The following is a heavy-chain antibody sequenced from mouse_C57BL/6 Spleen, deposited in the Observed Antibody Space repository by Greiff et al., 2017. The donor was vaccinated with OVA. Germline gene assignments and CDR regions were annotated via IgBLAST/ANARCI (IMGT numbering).Heavy chain of an antibody. D-gene: IGHD2-1*01. V-gene: IGHV1-66*01. Sequence: QVQLQQSGPELVNPGASVKISCKASGYSFTSYYIHWVKQRPGQGLEWIGWIYPGSGNTKYNEKFKGKATLTADTSSSTAYMHLSSLTSEDSAVYYCAREGENGNYPAWFAYWGQGTLVTVSA. CDR2: IYPGSGNT. CDR3: AREGENGNYPAWFAY. CDR1: GYSFTSYY. J-gene: IGHJ3*01.